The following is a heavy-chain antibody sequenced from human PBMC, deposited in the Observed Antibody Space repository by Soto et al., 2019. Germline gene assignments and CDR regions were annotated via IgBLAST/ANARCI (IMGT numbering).Heavy chain of an antibody. CDR2: ISYDGRNK. CDR3: VKDGSSGWPYYYGLDV. CDR1: GITFGSRA. J-gene: IGHJ6*02. V-gene: IGHV3-30*18. D-gene: IGHD6-19*01. Sequence: PGGSLRLSCVASGITFGSRAMSWVRQAPGKGLEWVAVISYDGRNKYYADSVKGRFTISRDNSKNTLYLQMSSLRAEDTAVYYCVKDGSSGWPYYYGLDVWGQGTTVTVSS.